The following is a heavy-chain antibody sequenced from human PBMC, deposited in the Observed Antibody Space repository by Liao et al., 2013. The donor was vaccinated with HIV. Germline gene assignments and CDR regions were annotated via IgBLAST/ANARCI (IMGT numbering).Heavy chain of an antibody. CDR2: IYYAGDT. Sequence: QVHLQESGPGQVKSSETLSLTCTVSGGSMSSYYWTWIRQTPGKGLEYIGYIYYAGDTNYSPSLRSRVTISVDTSQNQFSLKLRSVTAADTAVYYCASLPRGQLVNAYFDFWGRGILVTVSS. CDR1: GGSMSSYY. D-gene: IGHD3-16*01. J-gene: IGHJ4*02. V-gene: IGHV4-59*01. CDR3: ASLPRGQLVNAYFDF.